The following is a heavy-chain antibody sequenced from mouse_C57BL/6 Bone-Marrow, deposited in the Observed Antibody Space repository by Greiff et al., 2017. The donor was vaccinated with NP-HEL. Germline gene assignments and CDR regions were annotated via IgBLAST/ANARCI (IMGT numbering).Heavy chain of an antibody. CDR3: ARSGYYGYDVDY. Sequence: QVHVKQSGAELVKPGASVKLSCKASGYTFTSYWMHWVKQRPGQGLEWIGMIHPNSGSTNYNEKFKSKATLTVDKSSSTAYMQLSSLTSEDSAVYYCARSGYYGYDVDYWGQGTTLTVSS. CDR2: IHPNSGST. D-gene: IGHD2-2*01. CDR1: GYTFTSYW. J-gene: IGHJ2*01. V-gene: IGHV1-64*01.